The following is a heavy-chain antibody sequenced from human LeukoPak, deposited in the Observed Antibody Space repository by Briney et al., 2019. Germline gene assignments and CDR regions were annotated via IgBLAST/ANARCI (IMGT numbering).Heavy chain of an antibody. V-gene: IGHV4-59*08. J-gene: IGHJ4*02. CDR1: GGSISSYY. CDR3: ARLDSSSWSFDY. Sequence: SETLSLTCTDSGGSISSYYWSWIRQPPGKGLEWIGYIHYSGSTSYNPSLKSRVTISVDTSKNQFSLRLSSVTAADTAVYHCARLDSSSWSFDYWGQGTQVTVSS. CDR2: IHYSGST. D-gene: IGHD6-13*01.